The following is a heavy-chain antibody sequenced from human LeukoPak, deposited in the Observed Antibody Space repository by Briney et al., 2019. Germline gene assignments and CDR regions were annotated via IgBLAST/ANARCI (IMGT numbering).Heavy chain of an antibody. V-gene: IGHV1-24*01. D-gene: IGHD4-17*01. CDR1: GYTLTELS. J-gene: IGHJ6*04. CDR2: FDPEDGET. CDR3: ATGLRYSYYYGMDV. Sequence: EASVKVSCKVSGYTLTELSMHWVRQAPGKGVEGMGGFDPEDGETIYAQKFQGRVTMTEDTSTDTAYMELSSLRSEDTAVYYCATGLRYSYYYGMDVWGKGTTVTVSS.